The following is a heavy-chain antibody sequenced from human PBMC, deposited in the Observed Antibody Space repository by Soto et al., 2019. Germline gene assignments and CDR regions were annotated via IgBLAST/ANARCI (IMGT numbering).Heavy chain of an antibody. CDR2: ITSSSSYI. CDR1: EFTFNTYN. Sequence: EVQLVESGGGLVKPGGSLRLSCAASEFTFNTYNMNWVRQAPGKGLEWVSSITSSSSYIYYADSVKGRFTISRDNAKNSLYLQMNSLRAEDTAVYYCARGTRSCYYNSDFDYWGPGTLVTVSS. CDR3: ARGTRSCYYNSDFDY. D-gene: IGHD3-22*01. J-gene: IGHJ4*02. V-gene: IGHV3-21*06.